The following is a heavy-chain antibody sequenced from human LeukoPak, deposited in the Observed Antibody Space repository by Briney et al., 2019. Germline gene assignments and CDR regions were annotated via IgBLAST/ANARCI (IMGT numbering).Heavy chain of an antibody. CDR3: ARARGYFANYFDS. CDR2: INHSGST. V-gene: IGHV4-34*01. Sequence: SETLSLTCAVYGESLSGYYWTWIRQPPGKGLEWIGEINHSGSTNYNPSLKSRVTISIDTSKNRFSLKLTSVTAADTTVYYCARARGYFANYFDSWGQGTLVTVSS. CDR1: GESLSGYY. D-gene: IGHD3-22*01. J-gene: IGHJ4*02.